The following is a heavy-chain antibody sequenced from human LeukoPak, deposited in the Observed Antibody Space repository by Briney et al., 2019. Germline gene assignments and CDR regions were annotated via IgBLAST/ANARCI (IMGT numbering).Heavy chain of an antibody. D-gene: IGHD5-24*01. CDR3: ARDLRRDGYNRGAFDV. CDR1: LDSTTSNF. Sequence: SETLSLTCTVSLDSTTSNFWSWVRQPPGKGLEWIGEIHRSGSPNYNPSLQSRVTISIDRSRNQIALELSSVTAADTAVYYCARDLRRDGYNRGAFDVWGQGAMVAVSS. CDR2: IHRSGSP. V-gene: IGHV4-4*02. J-gene: IGHJ3*01.